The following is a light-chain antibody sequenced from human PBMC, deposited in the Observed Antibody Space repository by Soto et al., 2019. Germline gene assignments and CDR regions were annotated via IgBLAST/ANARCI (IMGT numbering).Light chain of an antibody. CDR1: SSDVGGYNY. V-gene: IGLV2-14*01. CDR2: EVS. CDR3: SSYTSSSTVI. Sequence: QSVLTQPASVSGSPGQSITISCTGTSSDVGGYNYVSWYQQHSGNAPKLMIYEVSNRPSGVSNRFAGSKSGNTASLTISGLQAEDEADYYCSSYTSSSTVIFGEGTKLTVL. J-gene: IGLJ2*01.